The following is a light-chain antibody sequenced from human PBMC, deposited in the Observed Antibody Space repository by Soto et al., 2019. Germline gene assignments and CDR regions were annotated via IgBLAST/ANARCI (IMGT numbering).Light chain of an antibody. Sequence: LTQPPSVSGAPGQRVTISCTGSSSNIGAGYDVHWYQQLPGTAPKLLIYGNSNRPSGVPDRFSGSKSGTSASLAITGLQAEDEADYYCQSYDSSLSGSIFGGGTKVTV. CDR1: SSNIGAGYD. CDR3: QSYDSSLSGSI. CDR2: GNS. V-gene: IGLV1-40*01. J-gene: IGLJ2*01.